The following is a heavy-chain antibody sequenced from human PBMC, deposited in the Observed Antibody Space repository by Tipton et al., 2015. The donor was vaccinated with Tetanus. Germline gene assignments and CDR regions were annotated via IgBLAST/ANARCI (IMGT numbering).Heavy chain of an antibody. CDR1: GFRFDDYA. V-gene: IGHV3-9*01. CDR3: TKGRTPTIYSSGDVDAYDM. CDR2: ISWSSGTI. J-gene: IGHJ3*02. D-gene: IGHD6-19*01. Sequence: SLRLSCAASGFRFDDYAMHWVRQVPGKGLEWVSSISWSSGTIGYADSVKGRFTISRDNAKNSLYLQMNSLRPEDTAFYYCTKGRTPTIYSSGDVDAYDMWGQGPMLTVSS.